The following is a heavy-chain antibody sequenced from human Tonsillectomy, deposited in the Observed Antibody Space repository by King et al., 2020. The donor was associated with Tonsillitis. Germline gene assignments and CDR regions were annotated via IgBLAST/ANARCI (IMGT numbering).Heavy chain of an antibody. D-gene: IGHD5-12*01. CDR3: ARQSVATTHYYYYGMDV. V-gene: IGHV1-8*02. CDR1: GYTFTSYD. J-gene: IGHJ6*02. Sequence: HVQLVESGAEVKKPGASVRVSCKASGYTFTSYDINWVRQATGQGLEWMGWMNPNIGKTGYARKFQGRVTMTGDTSTSTAYMELSGLRSEDTAVYYCARQSVATTHYYYYGMDVWGQGTTATVSS. CDR2: MNPNIGKT.